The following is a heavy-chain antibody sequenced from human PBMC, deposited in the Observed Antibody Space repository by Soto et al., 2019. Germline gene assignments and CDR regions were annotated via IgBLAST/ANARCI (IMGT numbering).Heavy chain of an antibody. CDR1: GFSLSTSGMR. Sequence: SGPTLVNPTQTLTLTCTFSGFSLSTSGMRVSWIRQPPGKTLEWLALIDWDDDKYYSTSLKTRLTISKDTSKNQVVLTMTNMDPVDTATYYCARTQIAARTLSHYYYGMDVWGQGTTVTVSS. CDR2: IDWDDDK. D-gene: IGHD6-6*01. J-gene: IGHJ6*02. V-gene: IGHV2-70*01. CDR3: ARTQIAARTLSHYYYGMDV.